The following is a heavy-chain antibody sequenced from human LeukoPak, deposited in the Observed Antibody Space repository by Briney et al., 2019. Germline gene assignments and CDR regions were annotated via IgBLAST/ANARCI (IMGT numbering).Heavy chain of an antibody. D-gene: IGHD1-26*01. CDR3: ARDCSGSCGGAFDI. V-gene: IGHV3-48*03. CDR2: ISSSGSTI. J-gene: IGHJ3*02. CDR1: GFTFSSYE. Sequence: GGSLRLSCAASGFTFSSYEMNWVRQAPGKGLEWVSYISSSGSTIYYADSVKGRFTISRDNAKNSLYLQMNSLRAEDTAVYYCARDCSGSCGGAFDIWGQGTMVTVSS.